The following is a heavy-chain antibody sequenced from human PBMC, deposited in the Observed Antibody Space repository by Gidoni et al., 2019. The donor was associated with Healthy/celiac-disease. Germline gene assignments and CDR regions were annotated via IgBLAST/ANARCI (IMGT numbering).Heavy chain of an antibody. V-gene: IGHV4-61*02. CDR2: RYTSGST. J-gene: IGHJ6*02. CDR1: GGSISRGSDY. D-gene: IGHD3-3*01. Sequence: QVQLQESGPGMGKPSQTRSLTCTVYGGSISRGSDYWSWIRQPAGKGLEWIGRRYTSGSTNYNPSLTSRVTISVDPSKNQFSLMLSSVTAADTALYYCARDHQSFDFWSGTDYYYSGMDVWGQGTTVTVSS. CDR3: ARDHQSFDFWSGTDYYYSGMDV.